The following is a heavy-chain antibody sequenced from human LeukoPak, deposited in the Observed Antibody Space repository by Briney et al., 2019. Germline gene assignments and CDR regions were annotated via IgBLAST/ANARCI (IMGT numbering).Heavy chain of an antibody. V-gene: IGHV3-7*01. CDR2: IKQDGTEK. CDR3: ATPSGYSSGWYPFDH. Sequence: GGSLRLSCAASGFTFSSYWMSWVRQAPGKGLEWLANIKQDGTEKYYVDSVRGRFTVSRDNAKNSLYLQMNSLRAEDTAVYYCATPSGYSSGWYPFDHWGQGTLVTVSS. D-gene: IGHD6-19*01. CDR1: GFTFSSYW. J-gene: IGHJ4*02.